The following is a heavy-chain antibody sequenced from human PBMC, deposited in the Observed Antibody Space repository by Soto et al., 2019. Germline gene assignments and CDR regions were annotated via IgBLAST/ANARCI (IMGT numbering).Heavy chain of an antibody. CDR3: AHGYYGSGSYQSADY. D-gene: IGHD3-10*01. V-gene: IGHV2-5*02. CDR1: GFSLSTTGVG. CDR2: IYWDDDK. J-gene: IGHJ4*02. Sequence: QITLKESGPTLVKPTQTLTLTCTFSGFSLSTTGVGVGWIRQPPGKALEWLALIYWDDDKRYSPSVKSRLTTTKDTSKNQVVLTMTNMDPVDTATYYCAHGYYGSGSYQSADYWGQGTLVTVSS.